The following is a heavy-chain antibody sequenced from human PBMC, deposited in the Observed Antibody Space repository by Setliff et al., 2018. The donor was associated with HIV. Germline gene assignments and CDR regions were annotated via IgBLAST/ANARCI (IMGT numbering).Heavy chain of an antibody. J-gene: IGHJ3*01. CDR1: GFTFGTYA. Sequence: GGSLRLSCAASGFTFGTYAMHWVRQSPGKGLEWVAVIGNDGGNKQYADSVKGRFTISRDKFQKTLYLQMTSLTAEDTAVYYCARGLLRHVFDFWGQGTMVTVSS. D-gene: IGHD3-16*01. CDR2: IGNDGGNK. V-gene: IGHV3-33*01. CDR3: ARGLLRHVFDF.